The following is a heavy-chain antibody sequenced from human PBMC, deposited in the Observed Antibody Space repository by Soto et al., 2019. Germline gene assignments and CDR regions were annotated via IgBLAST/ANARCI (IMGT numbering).Heavy chain of an antibody. CDR1: GYTFTSYD. CDR3: ASSYGDYVNWFDP. V-gene: IGHV1-8*01. Sequence: ASVKVSCKASGYTFTSYDINWVRQATGQGLEWMGWMNPNSGNTGYAQKFQGRVTMTRNTSISTAYMELSSLRSEDTAVYYCASSYGDYVNWFDPWGQGTLVTVSS. D-gene: IGHD4-17*01. CDR2: MNPNSGNT. J-gene: IGHJ5*02.